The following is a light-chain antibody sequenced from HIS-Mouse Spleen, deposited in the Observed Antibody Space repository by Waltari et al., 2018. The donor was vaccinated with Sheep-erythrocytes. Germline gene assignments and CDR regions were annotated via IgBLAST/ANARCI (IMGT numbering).Light chain of an antibody. CDR2: DVS. J-gene: IGLJ1*01. Sequence: QSALTQPRSVSGSPGQSVTISCPGTSSDVGGYNYFPWSHQHPGKAPKLMIYDVSKRPSGVPDRFSGSKSGNTASLTISGLQAEDEADYYCCSYAGSYNHVFATGTKVTVL. CDR1: SSDVGGYNY. CDR3: CSYAGSYNHV. V-gene: IGLV2-11*01.